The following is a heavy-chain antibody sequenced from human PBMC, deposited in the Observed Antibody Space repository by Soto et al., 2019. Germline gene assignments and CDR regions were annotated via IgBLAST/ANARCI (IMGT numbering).Heavy chain of an antibody. CDR2: ISGNSGKT. CDR3: AKLGFVLMELYYFHQ. V-gene: IGHV3-23*01. Sequence: GGSLRLSCTSSWFTFISYAMSWVRPAPGKELEWVSTISGNSGKTNYAESVKGRFSISRDNSKNTVHLQLDSLRAEDTAVYFCAKLGFVLMELYYFHQWGHGTLVTVSS. J-gene: IGHJ4*01. CDR1: WFTFISYA. D-gene: IGHD2-8*01.